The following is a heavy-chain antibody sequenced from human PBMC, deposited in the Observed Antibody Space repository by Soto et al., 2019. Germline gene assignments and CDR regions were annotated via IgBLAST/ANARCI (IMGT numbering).Heavy chain of an antibody. D-gene: IGHD6-13*01. CDR3: AKSSYSSSWYDNDAFDI. CDR2: ISGSGGST. Sequence: GGSLRLSCAASGFTVSSYAMSWVPQARGKGLEWVSAISGSGGSTYYADSVKGRFTISRDNSKNTLYLQMNSLRAEDTAVYYCAKSSYSSSWYDNDAFDIWGQGTMVTVSS. CDR1: GFTVSSYA. V-gene: IGHV3-23*01. J-gene: IGHJ3*02.